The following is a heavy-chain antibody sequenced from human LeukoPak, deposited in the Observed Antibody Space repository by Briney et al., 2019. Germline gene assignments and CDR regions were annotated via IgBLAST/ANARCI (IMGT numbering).Heavy chain of an antibody. Sequence: GGSLRLSCAASGFTFSSYAMSWVRQAPGKGLGWVSAISGSGGSTYYADSVKGRFTISRDNSKNTLYLQMNSLRAEDTAVYYCAKDQYYYDSSGAAFDIWSQGTMVTVSS. CDR2: ISGSGGST. CDR3: AKDQYYYDSSGAAFDI. V-gene: IGHV3-23*01. D-gene: IGHD3-22*01. J-gene: IGHJ3*02. CDR1: GFTFSSYA.